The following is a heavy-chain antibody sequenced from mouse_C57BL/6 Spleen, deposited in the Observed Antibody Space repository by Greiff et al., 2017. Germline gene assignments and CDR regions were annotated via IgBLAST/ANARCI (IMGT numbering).Heavy chain of an antibody. CDR1: GYTFTSYW. V-gene: IGHV1-5*01. CDR2: IYPGNSDT. CDR3: TRGTYYGSSYLDY. D-gene: IGHD1-1*01. Sequence: VQLQQSGTVLARPGASVKMSCKTSGYTFTSYWMHWVKQRPGQGLEWIGAIYPGNSDTSYNQKFKGKAKLTAVTSASTAYMELSSLTNGDSAVYYCTRGTYYGSSYLDYWGQGTTLTVSS. J-gene: IGHJ2*01.